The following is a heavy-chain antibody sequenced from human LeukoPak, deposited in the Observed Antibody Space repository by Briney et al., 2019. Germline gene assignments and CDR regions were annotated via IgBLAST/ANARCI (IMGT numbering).Heavy chain of an antibody. Sequence: GGSLRLSCAASGFTFSSYAMSWVRQAPGKGLEWVSAISGSGGSTYHADSVKGRFTISRDNSKNTLYLQMNSLRAEDTAVYYCATYSSSWYIAFDYWGQGTLVTVSS. CDR3: ATYSSSWYIAFDY. V-gene: IGHV3-23*01. D-gene: IGHD6-13*01. J-gene: IGHJ4*02. CDR2: ISGSGGST. CDR1: GFTFSSYA.